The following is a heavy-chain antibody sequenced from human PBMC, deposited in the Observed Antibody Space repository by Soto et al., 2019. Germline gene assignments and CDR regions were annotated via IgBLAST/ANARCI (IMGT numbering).Heavy chain of an antibody. Sequence: PSETLSLTCAVYGGSFSGYYWSWIRQPPGKGLEWIGEINHSGSTNYNPSLKSRVTISVDTSKNQFSLKLSSVTAADTAVYYCARGDKGLRLGELSTFDYWGQGTLVTVS. CDR1: GGSFSGYY. V-gene: IGHV4-34*01. J-gene: IGHJ4*02. CDR2: INHSGST. CDR3: ARGDKGLRLGELSTFDY. D-gene: IGHD3-16*02.